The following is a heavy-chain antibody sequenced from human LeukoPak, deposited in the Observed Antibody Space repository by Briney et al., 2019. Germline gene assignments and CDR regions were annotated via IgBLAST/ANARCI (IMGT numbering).Heavy chain of an antibody. CDR1: GYTFSSYA. V-gene: IGHV1-69*13. J-gene: IGHJ4*02. CDR3: ARDLRRTYSSSWYYFDY. CDR2: IIPIFGTA. D-gene: IGHD6-13*01. Sequence: SVKVSCKASGYTFSSYAISWLRQAPGQGLEWMGGIIPIFGTANYAQKFQGRVTITADESTSTAYMELSSLRSEDTAVYYCARDLRRTYSSSWYYFDYWGQGTLVTVSS.